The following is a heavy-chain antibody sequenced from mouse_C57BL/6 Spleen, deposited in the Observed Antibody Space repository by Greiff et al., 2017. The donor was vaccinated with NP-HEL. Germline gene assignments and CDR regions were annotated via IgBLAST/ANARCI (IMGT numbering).Heavy chain of an antibody. Sequence: EVKLVESGEGLVKPGGSLKLSCAASGFTFSSYAMSWVRQTPEKRLEWVAYISSGGDYIYYADTVKGRFTISRDNARNTLYLQMSSLTSEDTAMYYCTRGDNYPFYWYFDVWGTGTTVTVSS. CDR2: ISSGGDYI. CDR3: TRGDNYPFYWYFDV. CDR1: GFTFSSYA. D-gene: IGHD1-3*01. V-gene: IGHV5-9-1*02. J-gene: IGHJ1*03.